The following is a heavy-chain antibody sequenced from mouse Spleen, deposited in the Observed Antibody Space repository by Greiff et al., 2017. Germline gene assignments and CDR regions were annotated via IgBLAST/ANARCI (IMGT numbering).Heavy chain of an antibody. Sequence: QVQLQQSGPELVKPGASVKISCKASGYAFSSSWMNWVKQRPGKGLEWIGRIYPGDGDTNYNGKFKGKATLTADKSSSTAYMQLSSLTSEDSAVYFCARKGHYGSRDWYFDVWGAGTTVTVSS. V-gene: IGHV1-82*01. D-gene: IGHD1-1*01. CDR1: GYAFSSSW. J-gene: IGHJ1*01. CDR3: ARKGHYGSRDWYFDV. CDR2: IYPGDGDT.